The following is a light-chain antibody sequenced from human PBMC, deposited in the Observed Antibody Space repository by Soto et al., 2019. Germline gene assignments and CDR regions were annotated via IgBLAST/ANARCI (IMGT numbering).Light chain of an antibody. CDR2: ENK. V-gene: IGLV6-57*04. Sequence: NFMLTQPHSVSESPGKSVTISCTRSRGSIANNYVQWYQQRPGSAPTTVIYENKLRPSGGPGRFSGSTDGSSNSASLTISELQTEDEADYYCQSYDADFVIFGGGTKLTVL. CDR3: QSYDADFVI. CDR1: RGSIANNY. J-gene: IGLJ2*01.